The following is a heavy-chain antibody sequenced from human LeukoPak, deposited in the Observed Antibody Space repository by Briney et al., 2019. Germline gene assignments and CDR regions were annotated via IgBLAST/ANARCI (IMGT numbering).Heavy chain of an antibody. CDR1: GYTFTNYA. CDR2: INAGNGNI. Sequence: GASVKVSCKTAGYTFTNYAIHWVRQAPGQRVECMGRINAGNGNIKYSQDFQGRVAFTSDTSASTSYMELSSLRSVDTAVYYCARDNSWASAGCTNFDYWGQGTLVTVSS. J-gene: IGHJ4*02. D-gene: IGHD6-13*01. CDR3: ARDNSWASAGCTNFDY. V-gene: IGHV1-3*01.